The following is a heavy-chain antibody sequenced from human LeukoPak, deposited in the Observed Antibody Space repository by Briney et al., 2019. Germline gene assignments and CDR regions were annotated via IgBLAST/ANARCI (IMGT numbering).Heavy chain of an antibody. V-gene: IGHV4-34*01. CDR2: ISDSGST. CDR1: GGSVSAYY. CDR3: ARGVYGGSPPYYFDY. D-gene: IGHD2-8*01. Sequence: PSETLSLTCAVSGGSVSAYYWGRIRQPPGKGLEWIGEISDSGSTNYNPSLKSRVTISVDTSKNHFSLTLSSVTAADTAVYYCARGVYGGSPPYYFDYWGKGTLVTVSS. J-gene: IGHJ4*02.